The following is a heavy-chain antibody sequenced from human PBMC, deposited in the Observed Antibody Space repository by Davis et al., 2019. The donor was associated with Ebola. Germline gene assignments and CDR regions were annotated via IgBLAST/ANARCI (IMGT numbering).Heavy chain of an antibody. J-gene: IGHJ4*02. D-gene: IGHD6-13*01. Sequence: ASVKVSCKASGYTFTSYYMYWVRQAPGQGLEWMGIINPSGGSTTYAQKFQGRVTMTEDTSTDTAYMELSSLRSEDTAVYYCATDRNPSSSIDYWGQGTLVTVSS. V-gene: IGHV1-46*01. CDR3: ATDRNPSSSIDY. CDR1: GYTFTSYY. CDR2: INPSGGST.